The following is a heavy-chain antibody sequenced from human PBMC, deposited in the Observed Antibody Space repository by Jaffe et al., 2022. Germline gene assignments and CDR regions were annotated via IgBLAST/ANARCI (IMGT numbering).Heavy chain of an antibody. CDR2: IYTSGST. J-gene: IGHJ5*02. V-gene: IGHV4-61*02. D-gene: IGHD2-21*01. Sequence: QVQLQESGPGLVKPSQTLSLTCTVSGGSISSGSYYWSWIRQPAGKGLEWIGRIYTSGSTNYNPSLKSRVTISVDTSKNQFSLKLSSVTAADTAVYYCARDSGSIQNWFDPWGQGTLVTVSS. CDR3: ARDSGSIQNWFDP. CDR1: GGSISSGSYY.